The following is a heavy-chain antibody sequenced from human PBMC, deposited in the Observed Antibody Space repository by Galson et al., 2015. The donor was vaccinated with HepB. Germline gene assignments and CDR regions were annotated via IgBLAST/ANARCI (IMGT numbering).Heavy chain of an antibody. CDR1: GFTFSDYY. D-gene: IGHD3-3*01. CDR3: ARVLTYYDFWSGSGYWFDP. V-gene: IGHV3-11*01. J-gene: IGHJ5*02. CDR2: ISSSGSTI. Sequence: SLRLSCAASGFTFSDYYMSWIRQAPGKGLEWVSYISSSGSTIYYADSVKGRFTISRDNAKNSLYLQMNSLRAEDTAVYYCARVLTYYDFWSGSGYWFDPWGQGTLVTVSS.